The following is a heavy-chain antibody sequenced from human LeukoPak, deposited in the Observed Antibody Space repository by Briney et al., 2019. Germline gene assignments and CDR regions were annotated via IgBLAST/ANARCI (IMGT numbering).Heavy chain of an antibody. J-gene: IGHJ4*02. CDR2: INHSGST. V-gene: IGHV4-39*07. CDR1: GDSISRSGYY. CDR3: ARGRSVRIAAAGTLFRY. D-gene: IGHD6-13*01. Sequence: SETLSLTCTVSGDSISRSGYYWDWIRQPPGKGLEWIGEINHSGSTNYNPSLKSRVTISVDTSKNQFSLKLSSVTAADTAVYYCARGRSVRIAAAGTLFRYWGQGTLVTVSS.